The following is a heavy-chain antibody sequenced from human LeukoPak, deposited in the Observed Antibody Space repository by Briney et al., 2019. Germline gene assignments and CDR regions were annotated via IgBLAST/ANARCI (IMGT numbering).Heavy chain of an antibody. V-gene: IGHV1-8*01. J-gene: IGHJ4*02. CDR1: GYTFTRYD. CDR2: MHPNGGNT. Sequence: GPAVNVSCKCTGYTFTRYDINWVRQASGHGREWMGCMHPNGGNTGYAQKFQGRVTMTRNTSISTAYMELSSLRSEDTAVYYCARDSIWGSGTYGFDYWGQGALVTVSS. D-gene: IGHD1-26*01. CDR3: ARDSIWGSGTYGFDY.